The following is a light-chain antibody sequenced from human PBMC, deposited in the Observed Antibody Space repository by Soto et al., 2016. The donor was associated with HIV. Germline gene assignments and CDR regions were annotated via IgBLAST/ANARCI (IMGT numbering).Light chain of an antibody. Sequence: DIQMTQFPSTLSASIGDRVTITCRASQSVSVWLAWYQQKPGKAPNLLIFKTSTLEIGVPSRFSGSGSGIEFTLTLNSVQPDDAGTYYCQQYNNVPWTFGQGTKLEMK. V-gene: IGKV1-5*03. CDR1: QSVSVW. CDR2: KTS. J-gene: IGKJ1*01. CDR3: QQYNNVPWT.